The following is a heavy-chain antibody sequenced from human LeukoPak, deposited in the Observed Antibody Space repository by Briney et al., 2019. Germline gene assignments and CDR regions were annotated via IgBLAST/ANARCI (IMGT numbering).Heavy chain of an antibody. CDR3: ARAGTVTTLLFGRYYYYYYMDV. Sequence: HVASVKVSCKASGYTFNGYYKHWVRQAPGQGLEWMGWINPNSGGTNYAQKFQGRVTMTRDTSISTAYMELSRLRSDDTAVYYCARAGTVTTLLFGRYYYYYYMDVWGKGTTVTISS. V-gene: IGHV1-2*02. J-gene: IGHJ6*03. CDR2: INPNSGGT. D-gene: IGHD4-17*01. CDR1: GYTFNGYY.